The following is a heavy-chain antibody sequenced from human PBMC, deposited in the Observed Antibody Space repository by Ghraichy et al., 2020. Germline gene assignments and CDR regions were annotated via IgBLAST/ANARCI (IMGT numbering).Heavy chain of an antibody. Sequence: GGSLRLSCAASGFTFSSYWMHWVRQAPGKGLLWVSRISSDGSSTSYADSVKGRFTISRDSAKNTLYLQMNSLRAEDTAVYYCARRIAAASLGAFDIWGQGTMVTVSS. CDR2: ISSDGSST. CDR3: ARRIAAASLGAFDI. CDR1: GFTFSSYW. D-gene: IGHD6-13*01. J-gene: IGHJ3*02. V-gene: IGHV3-74*01.